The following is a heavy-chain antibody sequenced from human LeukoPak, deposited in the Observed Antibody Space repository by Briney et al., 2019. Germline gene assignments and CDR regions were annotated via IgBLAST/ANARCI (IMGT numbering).Heavy chain of an antibody. D-gene: IGHD6-13*01. CDR3: ARQNPAAAGQGLDY. Sequence: SETLSLTCSVSGASITGYYWSWIRQPPGKGLEWIGYIHYSGVTSYNPSLKSRVTISVDTSKNQFSLNLRFVTATDTAVYYCARQNPAAAGQGLDYWGQGALVTVSS. J-gene: IGHJ4*02. V-gene: IGHV4-59*08. CDR1: GASITGYY. CDR2: IHYSGVT.